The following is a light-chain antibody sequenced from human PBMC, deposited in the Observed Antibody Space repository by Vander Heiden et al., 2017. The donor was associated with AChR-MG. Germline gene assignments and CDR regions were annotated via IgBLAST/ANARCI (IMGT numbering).Light chain of an antibody. CDR2: KAS. Sequence: DLKMTQSPSPLSASVGDRVTITCRARQSISSWLAWYQQKPGKAPKLLIYKASSLESGFPSRFSGSGSGTEFTLTISSLQPDDCATYYCQQYNSYPWTFGQGTKVEIK. V-gene: IGKV1-5*03. CDR3: QQYNSYPWT. CDR1: QSISSW. J-gene: IGKJ1*01.